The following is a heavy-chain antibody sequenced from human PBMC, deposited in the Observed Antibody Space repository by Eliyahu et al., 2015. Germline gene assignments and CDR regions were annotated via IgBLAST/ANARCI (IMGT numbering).Heavy chain of an antibody. Sequence: QVQLQESGPGLVKPSQTLSLTCTVSGGSISSGGYYWSWIRQHPGKGLEGIGYIYYSGSTYYNPSLKSRVTISVDTSKNQFSLKLSSVTAADTAVYYCTWGGLRHSDGRFAFDIWGQGTMVTVSS. V-gene: IGHV4-31*03. CDR1: GGSISSGGYY. D-gene: IGHD3-16*01. CDR3: TWGGLRHSDGRFAFDI. J-gene: IGHJ3*02. CDR2: IYYSGST.